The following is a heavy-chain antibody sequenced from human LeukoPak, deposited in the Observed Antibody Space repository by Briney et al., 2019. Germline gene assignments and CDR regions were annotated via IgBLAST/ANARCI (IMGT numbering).Heavy chain of an antibody. CDR1: GGTISSGGYY. Sequence: SQTLSLTCTVSGGTISSGGYYWSWIRQHPGKGLEWIGYIYYSRSTYYNPSLKSRVTISVDTSKNQFSLKLSSVTAADTAGYYCESELPDTAMGASNYYYYGMDVWGQGTTVTVSS. D-gene: IGHD5-18*01. V-gene: IGHV4-31*03. CDR2: IYYSRST. CDR3: ESELPDTAMGASNYYYYGMDV. J-gene: IGHJ6*02.